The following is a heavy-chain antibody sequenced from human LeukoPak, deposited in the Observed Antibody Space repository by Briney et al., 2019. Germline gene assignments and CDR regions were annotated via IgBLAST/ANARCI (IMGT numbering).Heavy chain of an antibody. D-gene: IGHD5-12*01. CDR1: GFTVSSNY. V-gene: IGHV3-21*01. Sequence: GGSLRLSCAASGFTVSSNYMSWVRQAPGKGLEWVSSISSSSSYIYYADSVKGRFTISRDNSKNTLYLQMNSLRAEDTAVYYCARGPSGYHNTGGQGTLVTVSS. J-gene: IGHJ4*02. CDR3: ARGPSGYHNT. CDR2: ISSSSSYI.